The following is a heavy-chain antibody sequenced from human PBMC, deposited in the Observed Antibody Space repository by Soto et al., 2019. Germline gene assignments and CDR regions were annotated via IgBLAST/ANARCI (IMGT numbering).Heavy chain of an antibody. Sequence: QVQLAQSGAEVKKPGASVKVSCKASGYTFTNYDIHWVRQATGQGLEWMGWMNPDSGNTGQSKQFQGRVTMTRDTSISTGYMEMSSLRSEATAVYYCARDRFRRTWFDPWGQGTLVTVSS. CDR2: MNPDSGNT. CDR1: GYTFTNYD. J-gene: IGHJ5*02. D-gene: IGHD3-16*01. CDR3: ARDRFRRTWFDP. V-gene: IGHV1-8*01.